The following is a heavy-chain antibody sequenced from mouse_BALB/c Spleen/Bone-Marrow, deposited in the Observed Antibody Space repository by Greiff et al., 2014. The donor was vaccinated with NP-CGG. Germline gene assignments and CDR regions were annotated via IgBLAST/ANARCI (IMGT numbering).Heavy chain of an antibody. V-gene: IGHV1-9*01. D-gene: IGHD2-4*01. CDR3: ARGARSYDYDRTWFAY. CDR2: ILPGSENT. J-gene: IGHJ3*01. Sequence: VQRVESGAELMKPGASVKISCKATGYTFSSYWIEWIKQRPGHGLEWIGEILPGSENTNYNEKFKGKATFTADTSSNTAYTQLSSLTSEDSAVYYCARGARSYDYDRTWFAYWGQGTLVTVSA. CDR1: GYTFSSYW.